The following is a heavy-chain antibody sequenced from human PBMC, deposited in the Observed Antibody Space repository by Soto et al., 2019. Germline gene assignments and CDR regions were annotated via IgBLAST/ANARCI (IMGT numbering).Heavy chain of an antibody. CDR2: ISAYNGNT. CDR3: ARDSGATMVRGDRNFDY. CDR1: GYTFTSYG. Sequence: ASVKVSCKASGYTFTSYGISWVRQAPGQGLEWMGWISAYNGNTNYAQKLQGRVTMTTDTSTSTAYMELRSLRSDDKAVYYCARDSGATMVRGDRNFDYWGQGTLVTVSS. J-gene: IGHJ4*02. D-gene: IGHD3-10*01. V-gene: IGHV1-18*01.